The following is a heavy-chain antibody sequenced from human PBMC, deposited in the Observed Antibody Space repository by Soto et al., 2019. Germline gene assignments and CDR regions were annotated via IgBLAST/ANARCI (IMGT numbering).Heavy chain of an antibody. CDR1: GYSFTSYW. CDR2: IDPSDSYT. Sequence: PGESLKISCKGSGYSFTSYWISWVRQMPGKGLEWMGRIDPSDSYTNYSPSFQGHVTISADKSISTAYLQWSSLKASDTAMYYCARGLNWNYGAYYYYYGMDVWGQATTVTVS. D-gene: IGHD1-7*01. J-gene: IGHJ6*02. V-gene: IGHV5-10-1*01. CDR3: ARGLNWNYGAYYYYYGMDV.